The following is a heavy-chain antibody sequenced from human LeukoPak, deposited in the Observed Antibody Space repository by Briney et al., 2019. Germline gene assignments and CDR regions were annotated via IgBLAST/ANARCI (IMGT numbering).Heavy chain of an antibody. V-gene: IGHV1-69*05. CDR3: ARLQNYGDYRYYYYYYMDV. Sequence: GASVKVSCKASGGTFSSYAISWVRQAPGQGLEWMGGIIPIFGTANYAQKLQGRVTMTTDTSTSTAYMELRSLRSDDTAVYYCARLQNYGDYRYYYYYYMDVWGKGTTVTVSS. CDR1: GGTFSSYA. J-gene: IGHJ6*03. D-gene: IGHD4-17*01. CDR2: IIPIFGTA.